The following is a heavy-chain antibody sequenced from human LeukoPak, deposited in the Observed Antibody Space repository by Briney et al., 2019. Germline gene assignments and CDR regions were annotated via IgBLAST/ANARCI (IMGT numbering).Heavy chain of an antibody. Sequence: SETLSPTCTVSGGSISSSSYYWGWIRQPPGKGLEWIGSIYYSGSTYYNPSLKSRVTISVDTSKNQFSLKLSSVTAADTAVYYCARRTAVAGTSHWFDPWGQGTLVTVSS. D-gene: IGHD6-19*01. J-gene: IGHJ5*02. V-gene: IGHV4-39*01. CDR1: GGSISSSSYY. CDR3: ARRTAVAGTSHWFDP. CDR2: IYYSGST.